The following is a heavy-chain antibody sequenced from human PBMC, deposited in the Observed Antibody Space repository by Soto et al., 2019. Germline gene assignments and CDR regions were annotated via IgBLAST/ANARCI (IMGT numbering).Heavy chain of an antibody. CDR3: TTDSYSTMIEVRFDY. Sequence: EVQLVDSGGDLVKPGGSLRLSCAGSGFAFSNAWTNWVRQAPGKGLEWVGRIKSRALGGTTDFAAPVRGRFAITRDDSRNMAYMQMNSLNTEDTAVYYCTTDSYSTMIEVRFDYWGHGTPVTVSS. CDR2: IKSRALGGTT. J-gene: IGHJ4*01. V-gene: IGHV3-15*07. CDR1: GFAFSNAW. D-gene: IGHD3-22*01.